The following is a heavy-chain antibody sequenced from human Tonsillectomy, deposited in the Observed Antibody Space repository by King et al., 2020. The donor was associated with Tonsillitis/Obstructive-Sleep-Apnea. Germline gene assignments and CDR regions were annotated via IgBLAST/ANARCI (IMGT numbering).Heavy chain of an antibody. J-gene: IGHJ4*02. CDR2: ISSSSSTI. CDR1: GFTFSSYS. D-gene: IGHD2-15*01. V-gene: IGHV3-48*02. Sequence: VQLVESGGGLVQPGGSLRLSCAASGFTFSSYSMNWVRQAPGKGLEWVSYISSSSSTIYYADSVKGRFTISRDNAKNSLYLQMNSLRDEDTAVYYCARYCSGGSCYFLDSIDYWGQGTLVTVSS. CDR3: ARYCSGGSCYFLDSIDY.